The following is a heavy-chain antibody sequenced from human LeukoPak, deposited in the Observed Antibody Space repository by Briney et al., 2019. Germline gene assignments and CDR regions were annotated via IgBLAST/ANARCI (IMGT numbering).Heavy chain of an antibody. V-gene: IGHV4-34*01. Sequence: PSETLSLTCAVYGGSFSGYYWSWIRQPQGKGLEWIGEINHSGSTNYNPSLKSRVTISVDTSKNQLSLKLSSVTAADTAVYYCARTAEITMTYYFDCWGQGTLVTVSS. D-gene: IGHD3-22*01. CDR1: GGSFSGYY. J-gene: IGHJ4*02. CDR2: INHSGST. CDR3: ARTAEITMTYYFDC.